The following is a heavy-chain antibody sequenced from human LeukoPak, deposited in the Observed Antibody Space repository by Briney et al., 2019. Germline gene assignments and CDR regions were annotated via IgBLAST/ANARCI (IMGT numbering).Heavy chain of an antibody. CDR2: IRSKANSYAT. V-gene: IGHV3-73*01. D-gene: IGHD4-11*01. CDR1: GFTFSGSA. J-gene: IGHJ2*01. CDR3: TRIDDYSNTWYFDL. Sequence: GGSLRLSCAASGFTFSGSAMHWVRQASGKGLEWVGRIRSKANSYATAYAASVKGRFNISRDDSKNTAYLQMNSLKTEDTAVYYCTRIDDYSNTWYFDLWGRGTLVTVSS.